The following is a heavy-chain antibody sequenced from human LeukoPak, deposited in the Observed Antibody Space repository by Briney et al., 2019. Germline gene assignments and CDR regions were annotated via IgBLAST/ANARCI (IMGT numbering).Heavy chain of an antibody. V-gene: IGHV1-18*01. D-gene: IGHD5-12*01. CDR1: GYTFTSYG. CDR3: VLYSGYETYYYYGMDV. CDR2: IGAYNGNT. Sequence: ASVKVSCKASGYTFTSYGISWVRPAPGQGLEWMGWIGAYNGNTNYAQKLQGRVTMTTDTSTSTAYMELRSLRSDDTAVYYCVLYSGYETYYYYGMDVWGQGTTVTVSS. J-gene: IGHJ6*02.